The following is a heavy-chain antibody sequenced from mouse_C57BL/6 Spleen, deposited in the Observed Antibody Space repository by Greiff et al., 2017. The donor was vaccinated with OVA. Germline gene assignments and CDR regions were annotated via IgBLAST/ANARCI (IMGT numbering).Heavy chain of an antibody. Sequence: EVLLVESEGGLVQPGSSMKLSCTASGFTFSDYYMSWVRQVPEKGLEWVANINYDGSSTYYLDSLKSRFIISRENAKNIIYLQMSSLKSVDTATYYCGRSDGSSYWYFDVWGTGTTVTVSS. CDR1: GFTFSDYY. CDR2: INYDGSST. CDR3: GRSDGSSYWYFDV. D-gene: IGHD1-1*01. V-gene: IGHV5-16*01. J-gene: IGHJ1*03.